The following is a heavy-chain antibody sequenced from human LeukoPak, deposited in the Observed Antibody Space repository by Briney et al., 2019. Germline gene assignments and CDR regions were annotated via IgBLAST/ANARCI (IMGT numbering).Heavy chain of an antibody. CDR2: INHSGST. CDR1: GGSFSGYY. CDR3: ARRPSGVVVVAAWFDP. J-gene: IGHJ5*02. D-gene: IGHD2-15*01. Sequence: SETLSLTCAVYGGSFSGYYWSWIRQPPGKGLEWIGEINHSGSTNYNPSLKSRVTISVDTSKNQFSLKLSSVTAADTAVYYCARRPSGVVVVAAWFDPWGQGTLVTVSS. V-gene: IGHV4-34*01.